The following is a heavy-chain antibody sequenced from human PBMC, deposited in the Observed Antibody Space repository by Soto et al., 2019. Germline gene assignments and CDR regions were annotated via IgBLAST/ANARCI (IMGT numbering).Heavy chain of an antibody. V-gene: IGHV1-2*04. CDR3: AREGLYCSGGSCYSFDY. D-gene: IGHD2-15*01. Sequence: ASVKVSCKASGYTFTGYYMHWVRQAPGQGLEWMGWINPNSGGTNYAQKFQGWVTMTRDTSISTAYMELSRLRSDDTAVYYCAREGLYCSGGSCYSFDYWGQGTLVTVS. CDR2: INPNSGGT. J-gene: IGHJ4*02. CDR1: GYTFTGYY.